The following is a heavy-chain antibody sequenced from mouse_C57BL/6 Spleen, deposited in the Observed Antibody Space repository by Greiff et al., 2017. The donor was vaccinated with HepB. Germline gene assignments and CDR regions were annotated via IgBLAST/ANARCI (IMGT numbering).Heavy chain of an antibody. V-gene: IGHV14-3*01. CDR2: IDPANGKT. Sequence: VQLQQSVAELVRPGASVKLSCTASGFNIKNTYMHWVKQRPEQGLEWIGRIDPANGKTKYAPKFQGKATITADTSSNTAYLQLSSLTSEDTAIYYCARFRYYGSSHWYFDVWGTGTTVTVSS. CDR1: GFNIKNTY. D-gene: IGHD1-1*01. CDR3: ARFRYYGSSHWYFDV. J-gene: IGHJ1*03.